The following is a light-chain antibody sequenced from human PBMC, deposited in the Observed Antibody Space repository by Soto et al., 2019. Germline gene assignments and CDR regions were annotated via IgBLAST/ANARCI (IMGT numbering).Light chain of an antibody. CDR2: APS. J-gene: IGKJ3*01. Sequence: DIQMTQSPSSLYASVEHRVTITCRASQAISNYLAWYQQKPGKVPTLLIYAPSTLHSGDPSRFSGNGSGTDFALSISNLQPGDVQTYYCQKYESDPFTFGPGTKVEI. CDR1: QAISNY. CDR3: QKYESDPFT. V-gene: IGKV1-27*01.